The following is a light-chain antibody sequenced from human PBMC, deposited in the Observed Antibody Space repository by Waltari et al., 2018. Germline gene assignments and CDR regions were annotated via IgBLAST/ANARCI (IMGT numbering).Light chain of an antibody. CDR3: QHYVRLPVS. CDR1: QSVSRS. V-gene: IGKV3-20*01. J-gene: IGKJ1*01. CDR2: GAS. Sequence: EIVLTQSPGTLSLSQGERATLSCRASQSVSRSLAWYQQKPGQAPRLLIYGASSRATCVPDRFSGSGSGTDFSLTISRLEPEDFAVYYCQHYVRLPVSFGQGTKVEIK.